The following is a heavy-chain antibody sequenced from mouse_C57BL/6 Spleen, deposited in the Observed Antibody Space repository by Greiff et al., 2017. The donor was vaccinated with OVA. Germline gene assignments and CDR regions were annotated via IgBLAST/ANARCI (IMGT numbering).Heavy chain of an antibody. V-gene: IGHV1-64*01. Sequence: QVQLQQPGAELVKPGASVKLSCKASGYTFTSYWMHWVKQRPGQGLEWIGMIHPNSGSTNYNEKFNSKATLTVDKSSSTAYMQLSSLTSEDSAVYYCASSSGPWYFDYWGQGTTLTVSS. D-gene: IGHD3-2*02. J-gene: IGHJ2*01. CDR3: ASSSGPWYFDY. CDR2: IHPNSGST. CDR1: GYTFTSYW.